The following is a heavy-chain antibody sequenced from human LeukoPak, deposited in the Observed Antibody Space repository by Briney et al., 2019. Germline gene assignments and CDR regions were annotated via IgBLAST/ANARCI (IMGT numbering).Heavy chain of an antibody. CDR3: ARDSTTPYDILTGYSLHFDY. V-gene: IGHV1-18*01. J-gene: IGHJ4*02. D-gene: IGHD3-9*01. CDR2: ISGYNGNT. Sequence: GASVTVSCKASGYIFTNFGISWGRQARGQGLEWMGWISGYNGNTKYVQKFQGRVTMTTDTSTSTAYMELSRLRSDDTAVYYCARDSTTPYDILTGYSLHFDYWGQGTLVTVSS. CDR1: GYIFTNFG.